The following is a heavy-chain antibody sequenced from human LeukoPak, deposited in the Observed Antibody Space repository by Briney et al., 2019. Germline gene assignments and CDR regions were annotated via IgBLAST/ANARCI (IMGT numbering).Heavy chain of an antibody. J-gene: IGHJ4*02. CDR2: IMPMFGKA. D-gene: IGHD2-2*01. CDR1: GGTFSSYD. Sequence: ASVTVSCKGSGGTFSSYDISWVRQAPGQGIEWMGGIMPMFGKANYAQKFQGRVTTTADKATSTAYMELSSLRSEDTAVYYCAGGRTDIVVVPATLRNYYFDYWGQGTLVTVSS. CDR3: AGGRTDIVVVPATLRNYYFDY. V-gene: IGHV1-69*06.